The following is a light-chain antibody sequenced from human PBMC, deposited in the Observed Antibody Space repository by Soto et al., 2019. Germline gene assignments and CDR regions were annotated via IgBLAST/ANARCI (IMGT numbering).Light chain of an antibody. CDR3: CSYAGSSTFSVV. Sequence: QSALTQPDSVSGSPGQSITISCTGTSSDVGSYNLVSWYQQHPGKAPKLMIYEGSKRPSGVSNRFSGSKSGNTASLTISGLQAEDEADYYCCSYAGSSTFSVVVGGGTKLTVL. CDR1: SSDVGSYNL. J-gene: IGLJ2*01. CDR2: EGS. V-gene: IGLV2-23*03.